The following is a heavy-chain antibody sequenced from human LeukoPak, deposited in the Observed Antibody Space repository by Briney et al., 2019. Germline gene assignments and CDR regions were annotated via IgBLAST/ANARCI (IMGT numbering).Heavy chain of an antibody. Sequence: GGSLRLSCAASGFTLSSYWMSWVRQARGKGVEGVANIKQDGSEKSYVDSVTGRFTVSTHNANNSLYLQMNSLRAEDTAVYYCARDRIVEGIRDYWGQGTLVTVSS. J-gene: IGHJ4*02. CDR2: IKQDGSEK. CDR3: ARDRIVEGIRDY. D-gene: IGHD3-22*01. CDR1: GFTLSSYW. V-gene: IGHV3-7*01.